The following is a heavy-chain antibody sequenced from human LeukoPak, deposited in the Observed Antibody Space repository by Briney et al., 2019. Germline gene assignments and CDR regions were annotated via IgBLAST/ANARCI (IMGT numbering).Heavy chain of an antibody. V-gene: IGHV1-18*01. D-gene: IGHD6-19*01. CDR1: GYTLTELS. Sequence: ASVKVSCKVSGYTLTELSMHWVRQAPGQGLEWMGWISAYNGNTNYAQKLQGRVTMTTDTSTSTAYMELRSLRSDDTAVYYCATVAVAGDLDYWGQGTLVTVSS. CDR3: ATVAVAGDLDY. J-gene: IGHJ4*02. CDR2: ISAYNGNT.